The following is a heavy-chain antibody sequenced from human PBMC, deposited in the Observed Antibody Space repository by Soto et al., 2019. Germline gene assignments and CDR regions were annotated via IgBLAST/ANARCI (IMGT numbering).Heavy chain of an antibody. D-gene: IGHD3-16*01. CDR1: YASFRKYY. CDR2: IYFNGNT. Sequence: PSETLSLTCTVSYASFRKYYWSWIRQPPGKGLEWIGYIYFNGNTNYNPSLKRRVTISIDTSKKQISLNLTSVTDADTAVYYCASVTFGGVVLAHWGQGTLVTVSS. CDR3: ASVTFGGVVLAH. J-gene: IGHJ4*02. V-gene: IGHV4-59*01.